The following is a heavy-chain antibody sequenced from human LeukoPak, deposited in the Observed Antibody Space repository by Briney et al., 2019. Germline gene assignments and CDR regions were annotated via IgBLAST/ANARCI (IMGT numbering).Heavy chain of an antibody. J-gene: IGHJ4*02. CDR1: GFTFSSYA. CDR2: ISGSGGST. Sequence: GGSLRLSCAASGFTFSSYAMSWVRQAPGKGLEWVSAISGSGGSTYYADSVKGRFTISRENANNHFYLQMNSLRAGDTAVYFCASLGDSIYWGQGTLVTVSS. D-gene: IGHD1-26*01. CDR3: ASLGDSIY. V-gene: IGHV3-23*01.